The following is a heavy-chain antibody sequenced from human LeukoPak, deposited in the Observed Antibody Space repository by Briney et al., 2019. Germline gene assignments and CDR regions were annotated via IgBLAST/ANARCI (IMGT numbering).Heavy chain of an antibody. CDR2: IFHDGVT. CDR1: GASVGGNH. CDR3: ARDTSEWIGDAFDI. J-gene: IGHJ3*02. D-gene: IGHD5-12*01. V-gene: IGHV4-59*02. Sequence: SETLSLTCAVSGASVGGNHWSWIRQSPEKGLEWIGNIFHDGVTDYNPSFKSRVTMLPDTSKNQFSLRLTSVTAADTAVYYCARDTSEWIGDAFDIWGQGTMVTVSS.